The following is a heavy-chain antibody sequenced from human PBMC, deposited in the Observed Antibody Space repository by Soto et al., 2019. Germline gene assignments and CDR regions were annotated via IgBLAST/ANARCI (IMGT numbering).Heavy chain of an antibody. CDR2: IIPIFGTA. CDR3: ARDPLPSGAGGYDGGHY. J-gene: IGHJ4*02. Sequence: GASVKVSCKASGGTFSSYAISWVRQAPGQGLEWMGGIIPIFGTANYAQKFQGRVTITADESTSTAYMELSSLRSEDTAVYYCARDPLPSGAGGYDGGHYWGQGTLVTVSS. D-gene: IGHD5-12*01. V-gene: IGHV1-69*13. CDR1: GGTFSSYA.